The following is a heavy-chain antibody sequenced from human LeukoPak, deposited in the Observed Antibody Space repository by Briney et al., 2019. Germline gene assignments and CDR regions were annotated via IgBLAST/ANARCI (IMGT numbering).Heavy chain of an antibody. D-gene: IGHD6-13*01. CDR2: IWYDGSNK. J-gene: IGHJ4*02. CDR1: GFTFSSYG. V-gene: IGHV3-33*01. CDR3: ARDDSSSWYYFDY. Sequence: GGSLRLSCAASGFTFSSYGMHWVRQAPGKGLEWVALIWYDGSNKYYADSVKGRFTISRDNSKNTLYLQMNSLRAEDAAMYYCARDDSSSWYYFDYWGQGTLVTVSS.